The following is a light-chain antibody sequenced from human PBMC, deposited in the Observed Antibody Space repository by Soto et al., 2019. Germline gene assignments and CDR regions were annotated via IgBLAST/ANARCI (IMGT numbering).Light chain of an antibody. Sequence: QAVLTQPPSASGTPGQRVTISCSGSSSNIGSHNVIWYQHLPGTAPKLLIYNNNQRPSGVPDRFSGSRSGTSASLAISGLQSADEADYYCAAWDDSLKGRVFGGGTKLTVL. V-gene: IGLV1-44*01. CDR3: AAWDDSLKGRV. CDR2: NNN. CDR1: SSNIGSHN. J-gene: IGLJ3*02.